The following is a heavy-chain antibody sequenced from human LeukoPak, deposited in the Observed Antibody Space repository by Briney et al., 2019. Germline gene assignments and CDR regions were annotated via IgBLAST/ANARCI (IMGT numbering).Heavy chain of an antibody. Sequence: SETLSLTCAVYGGSLSGSYWSWIRQPPGKGLEWIAEINHSGSANYNPSLKSRVTLSIDKSKNQFSLNLNSVTAANTAVYYCARARRDSGYYKVDYWGQGTLVTVSS. CDR1: GGSLSGSY. D-gene: IGHD3-3*01. V-gene: IGHV4-34*01. J-gene: IGHJ4*02. CDR3: ARARRDSGYYKVDY. CDR2: INHSGSA.